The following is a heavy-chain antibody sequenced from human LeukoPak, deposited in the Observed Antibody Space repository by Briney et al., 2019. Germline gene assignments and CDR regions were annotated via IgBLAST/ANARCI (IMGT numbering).Heavy chain of an antibody. Sequence: GASVKVSCKASGYTFTSYGISWVQQAPGQGLEWMGWMNPNSGNTGYAQKFQGRVTMTRNTSISTAYMELSSLRSEDTAVYYCARPLANNWFDPWGQGTLVTVSS. J-gene: IGHJ5*02. V-gene: IGHV1-8*02. CDR3: ARPLANNWFDP. CDR2: MNPNSGNT. CDR1: GYTFTSYG.